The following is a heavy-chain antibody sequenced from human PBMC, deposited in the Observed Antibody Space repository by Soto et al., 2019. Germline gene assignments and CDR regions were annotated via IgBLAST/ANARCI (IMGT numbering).Heavy chain of an antibody. CDR3: AKPPVDFWSGYVGASH. Sequence: EVQLLESGGGLVQPGGSLRLSCAASGFTFSSYAMSWVRQAPGKGLEWVSAISGSGGSTYYADSVKGRFTISRDNSKNTMYLQMNSLRAEDTAVYYCAKPPVDFWSGYVGASHWGQGTLVTVSS. D-gene: IGHD3-3*01. V-gene: IGHV3-23*01. CDR2: ISGSGGST. CDR1: GFTFSSYA. J-gene: IGHJ4*02.